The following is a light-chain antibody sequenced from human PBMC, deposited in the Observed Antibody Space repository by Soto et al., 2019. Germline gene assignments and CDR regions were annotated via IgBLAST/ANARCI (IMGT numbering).Light chain of an antibody. CDR2: KAS. CDR1: QNLVSSDGSTC. V-gene: IGKV2-30*01. J-gene: IGKJ2*01. Sequence: DVVVTQSPLSLPVTPGQPASISCRSSQNLVSSDGSTCLHWFQQRPGQSPRRLISKASNRESGVPDRFNGSGSGTDFTLKISRVEAEDVGIYYCMQYIQWPHTFGQGTKLEIK. CDR3: MQYIQWPHT.